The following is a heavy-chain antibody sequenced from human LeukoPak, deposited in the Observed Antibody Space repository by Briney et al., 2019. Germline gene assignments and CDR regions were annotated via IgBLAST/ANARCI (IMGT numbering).Heavy chain of an antibody. V-gene: IGHV3-23*01. D-gene: IGHD3-10*01. CDR1: GFTFSSYA. Sequence: GGSLRLSCAASGFTFSSYAMSWARQAPGKGLEWVSAISGSGGSTYYADSVKGRFTISRDNSKNTLYLQMNSLRAEDTAVYYCAKDQGFLRGGAFDYWGQGTLVTVSS. CDR2: ISGSGGST. J-gene: IGHJ4*02. CDR3: AKDQGFLRGGAFDY.